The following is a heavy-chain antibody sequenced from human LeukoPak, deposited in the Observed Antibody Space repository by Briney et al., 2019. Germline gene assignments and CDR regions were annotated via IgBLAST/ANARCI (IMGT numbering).Heavy chain of an antibody. J-gene: IGHJ4*02. CDR1: GFTFSSYG. V-gene: IGHV3-9*01. Sequence: GGSLTLSCAASGFTFSSYGMHWVRQAPGKGLEWVSGISWNSGSIGYADSVKGRFTISRDYAKNSLYLQMNSLRAEDTAFYYCAKDSQTLVRATRVHYFDYWGQGTLVTVSS. CDR3: AKDSQTLVRATRVHYFDY. CDR2: ISWNSGSI. D-gene: IGHD1-26*01.